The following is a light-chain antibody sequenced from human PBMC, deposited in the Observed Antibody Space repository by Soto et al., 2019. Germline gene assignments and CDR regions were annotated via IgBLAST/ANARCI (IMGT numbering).Light chain of an antibody. J-gene: IGKJ3*01. V-gene: IGKV3-15*01. CDR1: QSISSN. CDR2: GAS. Sequence: EIVMTQSPATLSVSPGERATLSCRASQSISSNLAWYQQKPGQAPRLLIYGASTRATGITATFSGSGSGTEFTLTISSLQSEDFAVYYCQQYNNWPFTFGPATKVDIK. CDR3: QQYNNWPFT.